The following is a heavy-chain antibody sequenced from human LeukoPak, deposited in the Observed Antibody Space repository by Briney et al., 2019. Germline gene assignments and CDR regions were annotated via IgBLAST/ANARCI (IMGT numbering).Heavy chain of an antibody. V-gene: IGHV4-34*01. D-gene: IGHD3-10*01. J-gene: IGHJ5*02. CDR2: INHSGST. Sequence: PSETLSLTCAVYGGSFSGYYWSWIRQPPGKGLEWIGEINHSGSTNYNPSLKSRVTISVATSKNQFSLKLSSVTAADTAIYYCARHRGSDWFDPWGQGSLVTVSS. CDR1: GGSFSGYY. CDR3: ARHRGSDWFDP.